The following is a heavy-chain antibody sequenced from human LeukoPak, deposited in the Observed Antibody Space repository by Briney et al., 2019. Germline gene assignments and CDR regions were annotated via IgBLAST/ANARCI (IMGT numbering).Heavy chain of an antibody. V-gene: IGHV1-24*01. CDR2: FDPEDGET. J-gene: IGHJ6*02. CDR3: ATLGRFPLNVNYYYYYGMDV. Sequence: ASVKVSCKVSGYTLTELSTHWVRQAPGKGLEWMGGFDPEDGETIYAQKFQGRVTMTEDTSTDTAYMELSSLRSEDTAVYYCATLGRFPLNVNYYYYYGMDVWGQGTTVTVSS. CDR1: GYTLTELS.